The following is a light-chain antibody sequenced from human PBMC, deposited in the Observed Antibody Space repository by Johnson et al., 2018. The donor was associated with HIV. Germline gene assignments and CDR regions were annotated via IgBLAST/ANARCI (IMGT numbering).Light chain of an antibody. Sequence: QSVLTQPPSVSAAPVQKVTISCSGTSSNIGNNYVSWYQHLPGTAPKVLIYGNDNRPSGVPERFSGSKSGTSASLAITGLQAEDEADYYCQSYDNALSGSKVFGTGTEVTVL. V-gene: IGLV1-40*01. CDR1: SSNIGNNY. CDR3: QSYDNALSGSKV. CDR2: GND. J-gene: IGLJ1*01.